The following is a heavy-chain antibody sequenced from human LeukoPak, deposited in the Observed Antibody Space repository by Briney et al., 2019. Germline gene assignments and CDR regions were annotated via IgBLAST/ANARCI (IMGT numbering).Heavy chain of an antibody. J-gene: IGHJ6*02. CDR1: GFTFSSYA. D-gene: IGHD1-1*01. CDR2: ISGSGGST. Sequence: GGSLRLSCAASGFTFSSYAMSWVRQAPGKGLEWVSAISGSGGSTYYADSVKGRFTISRDNSKNTLYLRMNSLRVEDTALYYCAKLRELVTYYYYYGLDVWGQGTTVTVSS. V-gene: IGHV3-23*01. CDR3: AKLRELVTYYYYYGLDV.